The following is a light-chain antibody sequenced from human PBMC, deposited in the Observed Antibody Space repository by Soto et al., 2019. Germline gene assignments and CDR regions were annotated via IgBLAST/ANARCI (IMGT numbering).Light chain of an antibody. Sequence: DIQTTQSPSTLSASVGDRVTITCRASQTISSWLAWYQQKPGKAPNVLIYKTSSLESGVPSRFSGSGSGTEFTLTISSLQPDDFATYYCQQYHSFPFIFGPGTKVDIK. CDR1: QTISSW. CDR2: KTS. J-gene: IGKJ3*01. V-gene: IGKV1-5*03. CDR3: QQYHSFPFI.